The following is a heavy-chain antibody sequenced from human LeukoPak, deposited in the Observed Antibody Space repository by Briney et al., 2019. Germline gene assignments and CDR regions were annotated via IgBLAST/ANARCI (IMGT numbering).Heavy chain of an antibody. J-gene: IGHJ4*02. Sequence: GGSLRLSCEASGFTFINYALHWVRQAPGRGLEWVAIISYEGGTNKYYADSVKGRFTISRDNSKNTLYLQMNSLRGEDTAVYYCTRDWSAAGGFDYWGQGTLVTVSS. D-gene: IGHD6-13*01. CDR3: TRDWSAAGGFDY. V-gene: IGHV3-30-3*01. CDR1: GFTFINYA. CDR2: ISYEGGTNK.